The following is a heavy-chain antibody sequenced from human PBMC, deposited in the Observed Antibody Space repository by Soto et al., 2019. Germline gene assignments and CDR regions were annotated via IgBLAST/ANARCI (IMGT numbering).Heavy chain of an antibody. CDR3: ARGLGMGYYFDY. D-gene: IGHD7-27*01. J-gene: IGHJ4*02. CDR2: INHSGST. CDR1: GGSFSGYY. Sequence: SETLSLTCAVYGGSFSGYYWSWIRQPPGKGLEWIGEINHSGSTNYNPSLKSRVTISVDTSKNQFSLKLSSVTAADTAVYYCARGLGMGYYFDYWGQGTLVTVSS. V-gene: IGHV4-34*01.